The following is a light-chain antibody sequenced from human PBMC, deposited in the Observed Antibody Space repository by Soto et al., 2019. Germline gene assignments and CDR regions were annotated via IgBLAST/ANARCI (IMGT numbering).Light chain of an antibody. CDR2: DAS. V-gene: IGKV3-11*01. CDR3: QQRSNWPPLT. CDR1: QSVSIY. J-gene: IGKJ4*01. Sequence: EIVLTQSPATLSLSPGERATLSCRASQSVSIYLAWYQQKPGQAPRLLIYDASNRATGIPARLSGSGSGTDFTLTISRLEPEDSAVYYCQQRSNWPPLTFGGGTKVEIK.